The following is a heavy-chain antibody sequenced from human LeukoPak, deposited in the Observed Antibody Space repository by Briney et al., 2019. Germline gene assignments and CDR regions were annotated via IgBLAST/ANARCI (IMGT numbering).Heavy chain of an antibody. CDR2: MNPNSGNT. Sequence: GASVKVSCKASGYTFTSYDINWVRQATGQGLEWMGWMNPNSGNTGYAQKFQGRVTITRNTSISTAYMELSSLRSEDTAVYYCATVTMVRGRPYYFDYWGQGTLVTVSS. CDR3: ATVTMVRGRPYYFDY. V-gene: IGHV1-8*03. D-gene: IGHD3-10*01. CDR1: GYTFTSYD. J-gene: IGHJ4*02.